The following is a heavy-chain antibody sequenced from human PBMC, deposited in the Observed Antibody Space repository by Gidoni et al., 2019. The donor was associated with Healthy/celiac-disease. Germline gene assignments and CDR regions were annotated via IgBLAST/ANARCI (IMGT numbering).Heavy chain of an antibody. V-gene: IGHV3-49*03. Sequence: EVQLVESGGGLVQPGRSLRLSCTASGFTFGDYAMSWFRQAPGKGLEWVVVIRSKAYDGTTEYAASVKGRFTISRDDSKSIAYLQMNSLKTEDTAVYYCTRVFLEWLSHAFDIWGQGTMDTVSS. J-gene: IGHJ3*02. CDR2: IRSKAYDGTT. CDR1: GFTFGDYA. D-gene: IGHD3-3*01. CDR3: TRVFLEWLSHAFDI.